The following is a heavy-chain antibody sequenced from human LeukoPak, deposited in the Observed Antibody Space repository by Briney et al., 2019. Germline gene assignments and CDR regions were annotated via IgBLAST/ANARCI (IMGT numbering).Heavy chain of an antibody. J-gene: IGHJ4*02. CDR1: GFTFSSYA. D-gene: IGHD3-10*01. Sequence: PGGSLRLSCAASGFTFSSYAMSWVRQAPGKGLEWVSAISGSGGSTYYADPVKGRFTISRDNSKNTLYLQMNSLRAEDTAVYYCAKDQAVRGVLSLVLFDYWGQGTLVTVSS. CDR3: AKDQAVRGVLSLVLFDY. CDR2: ISGSGGST. V-gene: IGHV3-23*01.